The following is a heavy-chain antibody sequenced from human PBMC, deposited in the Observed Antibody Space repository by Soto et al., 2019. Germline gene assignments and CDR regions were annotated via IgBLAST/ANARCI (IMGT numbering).Heavy chain of an antibody. Sequence: EVQLVESGGGLVQPGGSLRLSCAASGFTFCSYWMSWVRQAPGKGLEWVANIKQDGSEKYYVDSVKGRFTISRDNAKNSLYLQMNSLRAEDTAVYYCAGTQQLVPRWFDPWGQGTLVTVSS. D-gene: IGHD6-6*01. J-gene: IGHJ5*02. CDR3: AGTQQLVPRWFDP. CDR2: IKQDGSEK. V-gene: IGHV3-7*03. CDR1: GFTFCSYW.